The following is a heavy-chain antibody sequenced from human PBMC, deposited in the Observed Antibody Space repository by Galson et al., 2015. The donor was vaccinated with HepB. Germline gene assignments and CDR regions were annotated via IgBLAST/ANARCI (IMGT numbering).Heavy chain of an antibody. CDR1: GGSISSGGNY. CDR2: MYYNGNT. Sequence: TLSLTCAVSGGSISSGGNYWSWIRQSPGNGLEWIGNMYYNGNTNYNPSLKSRVTMSVDTSKNQFSLQLSSVTAADTAVYYCARDRSNVSRVGVTWHLGHFDPWGQGTLVTVSS. J-gene: IGHJ5*02. CDR3: ARDRSNVSRVGVTWHLGHFDP. V-gene: IGHV4-30-4*08. D-gene: IGHD1-26*01.